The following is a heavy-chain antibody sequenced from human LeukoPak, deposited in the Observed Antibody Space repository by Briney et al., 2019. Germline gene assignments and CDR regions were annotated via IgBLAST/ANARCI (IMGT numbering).Heavy chain of an antibody. CDR3: VKDRFEHSSVWYFDY. CDR2: IRYDGSNK. V-gene: IGHV3-30*02. CDR1: GFTFSSYS. Sequence: PGGSLRLSCAASGFTFSSYSMHWVRQAPGKGLEWVAFIRYDGSNKNYADSVKGRFTISRDNSKNTLYLQMNSLRAEDTAVYYCVKDRFEHSSVWYFDYWGQGTLGTVSS. J-gene: IGHJ4*02. D-gene: IGHD6-19*01.